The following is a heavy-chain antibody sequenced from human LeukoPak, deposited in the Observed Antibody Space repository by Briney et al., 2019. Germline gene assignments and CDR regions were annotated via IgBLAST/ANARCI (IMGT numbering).Heavy chain of an antibody. D-gene: IGHD2-15*01. CDR3: ARGEDCSGGNCYDDY. V-gene: IGHV5-10-1*01. CDR2: IDPRDSYT. Sequence: GESLRISCKGSGYNFTSYWITWVRQMPGKGLEWIGRIDPRDSYTNYSPSFQGHVTISLDKSISTAYLQWSSLKASDTAMYYCARGEDCSGGNCYDDYWGQGTLVTVSS. CDR1: GYNFTSYW. J-gene: IGHJ4*02.